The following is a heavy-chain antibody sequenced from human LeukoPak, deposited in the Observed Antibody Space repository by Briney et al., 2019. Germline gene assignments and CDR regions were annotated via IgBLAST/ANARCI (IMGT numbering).Heavy chain of an antibody. CDR3: ARLPGHCSGGSCYSRLPFDY. CDR1: GYTFTGYD. D-gene: IGHD2-15*01. J-gene: IGHJ4*02. V-gene: IGHV1-8*01. Sequence: ASVKVSCKASGYTFTGYDINWVRQATGQGLEWMGLMNPNSGNTGYAQKFQGRVTMTRNTSISTAYMELSSLRSEDTAVYYCARLPGHCSGGSCYSRLPFDYWGQGTLVTVSS. CDR2: MNPNSGNT.